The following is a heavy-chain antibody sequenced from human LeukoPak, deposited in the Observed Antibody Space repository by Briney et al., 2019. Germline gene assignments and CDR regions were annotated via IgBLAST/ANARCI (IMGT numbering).Heavy chain of an antibody. CDR2: VIPIFGTA. Sequence: GASVKVSCKASGGTFSSYAISWVRQAPGQGLEWIGGVIPIFGTANYAQKFQGRVTITTDESTSTAYMELSSLRSEDTAVYYCVGGDYYDSSGYPYDYWGQGTLVTVSS. J-gene: IGHJ4*02. V-gene: IGHV1-69*05. D-gene: IGHD3-22*01. CDR1: GGTFSSYA. CDR3: VGGDYYDSSGYPYDY.